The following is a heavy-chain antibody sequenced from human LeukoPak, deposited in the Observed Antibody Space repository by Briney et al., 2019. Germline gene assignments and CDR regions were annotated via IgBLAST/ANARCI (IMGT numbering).Heavy chain of an antibody. Sequence: GGSLRLSCAASGFNVNSFEMTWVRQAPGLGLEFLSYISDSCDVIRYADSVKGRFIISRDSAENALYLQMNNLGAEDTAVYFCAGGPQFTGSFPYWGQGTLVAVSS. CDR1: GFNVNSFE. D-gene: IGHD1-26*01. CDR3: AGGPQFTGSFPY. CDR2: ISDSCDVI. J-gene: IGHJ4*02. V-gene: IGHV3-48*03.